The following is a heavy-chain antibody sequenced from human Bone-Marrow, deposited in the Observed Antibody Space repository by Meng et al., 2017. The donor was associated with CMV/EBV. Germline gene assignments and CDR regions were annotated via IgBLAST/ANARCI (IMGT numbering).Heavy chain of an antibody. CDR1: GGSIHSGSFY. D-gene: IGHD3-3*01. CDR2: IYYSGIT. CDR3: ARYDFWTSPEGGYFDS. Sequence: SETLSLTCTVSGGSIHSGSFYWGWIRQPPGKGLEWIGNIYYSGITYYNPSLKSRVSMSVDTSKNQLSLILEAVTAADTAVYYCARYDFWTSPEGGYFDSWGQGTLVTVSS. V-gene: IGHV4-39*07. J-gene: IGHJ4*02.